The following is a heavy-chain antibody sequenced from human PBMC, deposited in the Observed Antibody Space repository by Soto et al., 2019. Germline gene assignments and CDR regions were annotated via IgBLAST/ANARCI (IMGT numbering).Heavy chain of an antibody. D-gene: IGHD3-10*01. CDR3: AKVREYPRDYFHH. CDR2: VSPNGQGI. Sequence: EVQLLESGGGLVQPGGSLRLSCAASGFTLSYYGMSWVRQAPGKGLEWVSAVSPNGQGIYYADSVRGRFTISRDISKNTVFLHMDSLRAEDTAVYYCAKVREYPRDYFHHWGQGTLVTVSS. J-gene: IGHJ4*02. CDR1: GFTLSYYG. V-gene: IGHV3-23*01.